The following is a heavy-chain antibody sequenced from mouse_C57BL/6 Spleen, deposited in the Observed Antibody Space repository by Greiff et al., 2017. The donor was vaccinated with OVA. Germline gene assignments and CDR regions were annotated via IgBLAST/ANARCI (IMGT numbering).Heavy chain of an antibody. V-gene: IGHV1-82*01. CDR1: GYAFSSSW. J-gene: IGHJ2*01. CDR3: ARERIYDGYYPDY. CDR2: IYPGDGDT. Sequence: VQLQQSGPELVKPGASVKISCKASGYAFSSSWMNWVKQRPGKGLEWIGRIYPGDGDTNYNGKFKGKATLTADKSSSTAYMQLSSLTSEDSAVYFCARERIYDGYYPDYWGQGTTLTVSS. D-gene: IGHD2-3*01.